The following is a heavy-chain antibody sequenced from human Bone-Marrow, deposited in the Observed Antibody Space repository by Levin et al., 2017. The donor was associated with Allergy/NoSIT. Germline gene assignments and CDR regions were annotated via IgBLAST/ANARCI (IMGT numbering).Heavy chain of an antibody. CDR2: IYHNGST. D-gene: IGHD3-3*01. Sequence: SETLSLTCAVSGGSISGGGHSWSWIRQPPAKGPEWIGYIYHNGSTYFNPSFKSRVSISVDRSKSQFSLKLTSVTAADTAVYFCARGFGVVVAFDYWGQGTPVTVSS. CDR3: ARGFGVVVAFDY. CDR1: GGSISGGGHS. J-gene: IGHJ4*02. V-gene: IGHV4-30-2*01.